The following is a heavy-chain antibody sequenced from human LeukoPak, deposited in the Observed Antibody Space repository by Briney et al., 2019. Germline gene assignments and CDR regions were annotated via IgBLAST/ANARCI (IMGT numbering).Heavy chain of an antibody. J-gene: IGHJ6*02. V-gene: IGHV4-61*01. CDR3: ARDYYGSGSYYNHFYGMDV. Sequence: PSETLSLTCTVSGGSISSSSYYWGWIRQPPGKGLEWIGYIHYSGSTNYNPSLESRVTISLDTSKNQFSLKLNSVTAADTAVYYCARDYYGSGSYYNHFYGMDVWGQGTTVTVSS. CDR1: GGSISSSSYY. D-gene: IGHD3-10*01. CDR2: IHYSGST.